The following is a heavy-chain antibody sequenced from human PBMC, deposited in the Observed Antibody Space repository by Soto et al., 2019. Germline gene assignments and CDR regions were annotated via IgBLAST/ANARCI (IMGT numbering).Heavy chain of an antibody. D-gene: IGHD2-8*01. CDR1: GYSFTIYW. CDR3: FILYGAARRGFDY. J-gene: IGHJ4*02. Sequence: PGESLKISCKGSGYSFTIYWIGWVRQMPGKGLEWMGIIYPGDSDTRYSPSFQGQVTISADKSISTAYLQWSSLKAPDTAIYYCFILYGAARRGFDYWGPGTLVTVSS. CDR2: IYPGDSDT. V-gene: IGHV5-51*01.